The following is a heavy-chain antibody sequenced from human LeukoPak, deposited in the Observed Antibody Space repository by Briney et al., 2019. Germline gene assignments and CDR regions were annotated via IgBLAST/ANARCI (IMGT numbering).Heavy chain of an antibody. J-gene: IGHJ4*02. V-gene: IGHV5-51*01. D-gene: IGHD4-11*01. CDR2: IYPGDSDT. CDR3: ARAPTSVSNPYYFDY. Sequence: PGESLKISCKASGYSFSNYWIGWVRQMPGKGLEWMGIIYPGDSDTRYSPSFQGQVTISADKSITTGYLQWSSLKASDTAMYYCARAPTSVSNPYYFDYWRQGALVTVSS. CDR1: GYSFSNYW.